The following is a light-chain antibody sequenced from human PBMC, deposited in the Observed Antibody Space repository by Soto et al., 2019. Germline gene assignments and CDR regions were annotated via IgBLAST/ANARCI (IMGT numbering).Light chain of an antibody. J-gene: IGKJ3*01. CDR3: QQSFRTPFT. CDR2: GSS. V-gene: IGKV1-39*01. Sequence: DIQMTQSPPSLSASVGDRVTITCRASQFISGSLNWFQQKSGKTPKLLIYGSSTLQGGVPSRFSGSGSGTHFSLTINSLQVEDFATYYCQQSFRTPFTFGPGTKVDIK. CDR1: QFISGS.